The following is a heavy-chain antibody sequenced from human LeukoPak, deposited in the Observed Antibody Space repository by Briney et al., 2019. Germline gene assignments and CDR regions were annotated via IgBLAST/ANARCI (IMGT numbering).Heavy chain of an antibody. D-gene: IGHD4-11*01. CDR2: MYHGGSP. J-gene: IGHJ4*02. Sequence: PSETLSLTCAVSGYSISSGYYWGWIRPPPGKGLEWIASMYHGGSPYYNPSLKSRVTISLDTSKNQFSLKLSSVTAAATAVYSSVRDDYNNPGEVRGQGILVTVSS. CDR3: VRDDYNNPGEV. CDR1: GYSISSGYY. V-gene: IGHV4-38-2*02.